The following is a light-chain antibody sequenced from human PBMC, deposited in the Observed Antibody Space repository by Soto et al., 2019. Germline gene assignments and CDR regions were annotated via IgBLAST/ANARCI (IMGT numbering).Light chain of an antibody. Sequence: QSVRTQPPSVSGAPGQRVTISCTGSSSNIGAGYDVHWYQQLPGTAPKLLIYGNSNRPSGVPDRFSGSKSGTSASLAITGLQAEDEADYYCQSYYSRRRAVGFGGGTKLTV. CDR2: GNS. CDR1: SSNIGAGYD. CDR3: QSYYSRRRAVG. J-gene: IGLJ2*01. V-gene: IGLV1-40*01.